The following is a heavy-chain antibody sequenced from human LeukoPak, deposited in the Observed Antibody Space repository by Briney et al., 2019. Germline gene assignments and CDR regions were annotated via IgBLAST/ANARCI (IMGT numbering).Heavy chain of an antibody. CDR2: LFHSGTI. CDR1: NYSISSDYY. CDR3: ARATRPRGDFDY. V-gene: IGHV4-38-2*02. D-gene: IGHD6-6*01. Sequence: TSETLSLTCTVSNYSISSDYYWGWIRQPPGKGLEWIGSLFHSGTIYYTPSLKSRVTTSVDTPNNRFSLKLMSVTAADTAVYYCARATRPRGDFDYWGQGTLVTVSS. J-gene: IGHJ4*02.